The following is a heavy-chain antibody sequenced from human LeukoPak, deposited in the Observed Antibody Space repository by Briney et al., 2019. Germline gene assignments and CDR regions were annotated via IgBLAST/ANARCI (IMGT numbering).Heavy chain of an antibody. CDR3: ARGAREVVVVIAKYYVDY. CDR2: MNPNSGNT. V-gene: IGHV1-8*01. CDR1: GYTFTNYD. D-gene: IGHD2-21*01. J-gene: IGHJ4*02. Sequence: ASVKVSCKASGYTFTNYDINWVRQATGQGLEWMGWMNPNSGNTGYAQKFQGRVTMTRNASISTAYLEVSSLKSEDSAVYYCARGAREVVVVIAKYYVDYWGQGTLVTVSS.